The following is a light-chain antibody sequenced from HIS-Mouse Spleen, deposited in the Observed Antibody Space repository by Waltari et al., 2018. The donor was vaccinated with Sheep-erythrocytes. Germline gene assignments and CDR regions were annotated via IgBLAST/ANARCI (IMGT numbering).Light chain of an antibody. V-gene: IGLV1-44*01. CDR3: AAWDDSLNGPGV. Sequence: QSVLTQPPSASGTPGQRVTISCSGSSSNIGSNTVNWYQQLPGTAPKLLIYSNNPRPSGVPDRFSGYKSGTSASLAISGLQSEDEADYYCAAWDDSLNGPGVFGGGTKLTVL. J-gene: IGLJ3*02. CDR1: SSNIGSNT. CDR2: SNN.